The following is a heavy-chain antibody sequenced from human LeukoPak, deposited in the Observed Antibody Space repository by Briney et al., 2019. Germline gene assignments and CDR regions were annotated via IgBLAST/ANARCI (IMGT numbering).Heavy chain of an antibody. CDR2: ICVYNGNT. J-gene: IGHJ4*02. Sequence: ASVTLSLTCSASGFTSSGISWIWQGPGQGLGWVGWICVYNGNTNYAQKLQGRVTMTTDTSTSTAYMELRSVRSDDAAVYYCARRRIAVAGDDYWGQGTLVTVSS. D-gene: IGHD6-19*01. V-gene: IGHV1-18*01. CDR1: ASGFTSSG. CDR3: ARRRIAVAGDDY.